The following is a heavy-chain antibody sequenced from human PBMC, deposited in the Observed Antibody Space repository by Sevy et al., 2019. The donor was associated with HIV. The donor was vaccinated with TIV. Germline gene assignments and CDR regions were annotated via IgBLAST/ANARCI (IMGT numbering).Heavy chain of an antibody. CDR2: IYYSGST. CDR3: ARLGRGEILYYFDY. J-gene: IGHJ4*02. D-gene: IGHD3-10*01. CDR1: GGSISSSSYY. V-gene: IGHV4-39*01. Sequence: SETLSLTCTVSGGSISSSSYYWGWIRQPPGKGLEWIGNIYYSGSTYYNPSLKSRVTISVDTSKNQFSLQLSSVTAADTAVYYCARLGRGEILYYFDYWGQRTLVTVSS.